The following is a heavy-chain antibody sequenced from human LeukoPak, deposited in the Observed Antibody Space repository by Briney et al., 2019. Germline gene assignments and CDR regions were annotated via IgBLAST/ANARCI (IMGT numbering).Heavy chain of an antibody. J-gene: IGHJ1*01. V-gene: IGHV5-51*01. CDR2: IYPGDSDT. Sequence: GESLKISCKGSGYRSDNWWIGWVRQMPGKGLEWMGIIYPGDSDTRYSPSFRGQVIISADKSIRTAYLQWTSLKASDTAMYYCARHTGEGSHFQHWGQGSLVTVSS. CDR3: ARHTGEGSHFQH. D-gene: IGHD3-16*01. CDR1: GYRSDNWW.